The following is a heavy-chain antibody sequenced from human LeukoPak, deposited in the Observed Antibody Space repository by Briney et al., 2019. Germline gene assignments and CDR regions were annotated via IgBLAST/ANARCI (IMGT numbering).Heavy chain of an antibody. CDR3: AKKAQYNGNYPLDY. CDR2: TSDRGDYT. Sequence: GGSLRLSCAASGFTFDDYAMHWVRQAPGKGLEWVSGTSDRGDYTYYADSVKGRFTISRDNSKNTLYLQMNSLRAEDTALYFCAKKAQYNGNYPLDYWGQGTLVTVSS. J-gene: IGHJ4*02. D-gene: IGHD1-26*01. V-gene: IGHV3-23*01. CDR1: GFTFDDYA.